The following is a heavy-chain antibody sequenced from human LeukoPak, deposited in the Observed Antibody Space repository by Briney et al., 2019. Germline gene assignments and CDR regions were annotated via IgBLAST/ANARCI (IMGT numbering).Heavy chain of an antibody. CDR3: ATAVASSSGWYADY. CDR2: IWYDGSNK. V-gene: IGHV3-33*01. CDR1: GYTFTSYH. Sequence: SCKASGYTFTSYHMHWVRQAPGKGLEWVAVIWYDGSNKYYADSVKGRFTVSRDNSKNTLYLQMNSLRAEDTAVYYCATAVASSSGWYADYWGQGTLVTVSS. J-gene: IGHJ4*02. D-gene: IGHD6-19*01.